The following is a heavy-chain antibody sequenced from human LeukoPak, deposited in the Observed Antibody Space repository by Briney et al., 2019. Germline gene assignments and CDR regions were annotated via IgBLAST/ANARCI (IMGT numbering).Heavy chain of an antibody. J-gene: IGHJ5*02. CDR1: GFTFSSYS. V-gene: IGHV3-48*02. CDR2: ISNSSSTI. D-gene: IGHD2-15*01. CDR3: ARGPDIVVVVAATNWFDP. Sequence: PGGSLRLSCAASGFTFSSYSMNWVRQAPGKGLEWVSYISNSSSTIYYADSVKGRFTISRDNAKNSLYLQMNSLRDEDTAVYYCARGPDIVVVVAATNWFDPWGQGTLVTVSS.